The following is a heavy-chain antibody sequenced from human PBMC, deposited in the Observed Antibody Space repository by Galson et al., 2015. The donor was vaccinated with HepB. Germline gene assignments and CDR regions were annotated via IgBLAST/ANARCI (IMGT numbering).Heavy chain of an antibody. Sequence: CAISGDSVSRDTVGWNWIRQSPSRGLEWLGRTYYRSKWYSDYAISVKSRIIINADSSTNQFFLQLNSVTPEVTAVYYCTRVAHLGRGMNVWGQGTTVTV. J-gene: IGHJ6*02. V-gene: IGHV6-1*01. CDR3: TRVAHLGRGMNV. CDR1: GDSVSRDTVG. CDR2: TYYRSKWYS. D-gene: IGHD3-10*01.